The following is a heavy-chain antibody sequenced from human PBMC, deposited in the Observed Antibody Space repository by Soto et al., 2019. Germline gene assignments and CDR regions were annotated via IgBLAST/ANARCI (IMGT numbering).Heavy chain of an antibody. D-gene: IGHD2-8*01. Sequence: SVTKSVTCTVSGGTISSGGYYWSWIRQHPGKGLEWIGYIYYSGSTYYNPSLKSRVTISVDTSKNQFSLKLSSVTAADTAVYYCARDYREGYCTNGVCYQEPYYFDYWGQGTLVTVSS. J-gene: IGHJ4*02. V-gene: IGHV4-31*03. CDR3: ARDYREGYCTNGVCYQEPYYFDY. CDR2: IYYSGST. CDR1: GGTISSGGYY.